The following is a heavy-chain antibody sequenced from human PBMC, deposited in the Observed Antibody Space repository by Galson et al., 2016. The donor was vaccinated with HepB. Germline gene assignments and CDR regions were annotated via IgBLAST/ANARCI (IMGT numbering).Heavy chain of an antibody. Sequence: SLRLSCAASGFTFTSHAVSWVRQAPGKGLEWVSAVSGTGTVTYYADCVKGRFTISRDNSKNTVYLQMNSLTAEDTAVYYCAKDRDRLWFGVGGQGTLVIVSS. CDR1: GFTFTSHA. V-gene: IGHV3-23*01. J-gene: IGHJ4*02. CDR2: VSGTGTVT. D-gene: IGHD3-10*01. CDR3: AKDRDRLWFGV.